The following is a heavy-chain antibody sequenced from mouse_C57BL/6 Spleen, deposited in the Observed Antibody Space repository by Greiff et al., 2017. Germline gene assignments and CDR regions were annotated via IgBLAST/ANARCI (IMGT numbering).Heavy chain of an antibody. J-gene: IGHJ1*03. Sequence: QVQLQQPGAELVRPGSSVKLSCKASGYTFTSYWMHWVKQRPIQGLEWIGNIDPSDSETHYNQKFKDKATLTVDKSSSTAYMQLSSLTSEDSAVYYCARPYYDYDGDWYFDVWGTGTTVTVSS. V-gene: IGHV1-52*01. CDR2: IDPSDSET. CDR1: GYTFTSYW. CDR3: ARPYYDYDGDWYFDV. D-gene: IGHD2-4*01.